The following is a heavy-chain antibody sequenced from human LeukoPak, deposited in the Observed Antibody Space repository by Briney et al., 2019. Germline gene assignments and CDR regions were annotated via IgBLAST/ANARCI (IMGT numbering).Heavy chain of an antibody. CDR1: GYTFTNYV. V-gene: IGHV1-8*01. Sequence: ASVKVSCKASGYTFTNYVINWVRQASGQGLEWMGWVNPNTGDRGYAPNFQGRITLTRSASISTAFMELSGLASDDTAIYYCARESTIAMAGLDGFDVWGQGTMVTVSS. CDR2: VNPNTGDR. CDR3: ARESTIAMAGLDGFDV. J-gene: IGHJ3*01. D-gene: IGHD6-19*01.